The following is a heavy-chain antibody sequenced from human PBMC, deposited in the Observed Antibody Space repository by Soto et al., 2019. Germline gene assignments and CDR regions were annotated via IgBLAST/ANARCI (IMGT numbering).Heavy chain of an antibody. V-gene: IGHV3-7*03. D-gene: IGHD2-15*01. CDR2: IKQDGSEK. CDR1: GFTFSSYW. CDR3: ASRKSGYCSGGTCYSFAA. J-gene: IGHJ5*02. Sequence: GGSLRLSCAASGFTFSSYWMSWVRQAPGKGLEWVANIKQDGSEKHYVDSVKGRFTISRDNAKNSLYLQMNSLRAEDTAVYYCASRKSGYCSGGTCYSFAAWGQGTRVTVSS.